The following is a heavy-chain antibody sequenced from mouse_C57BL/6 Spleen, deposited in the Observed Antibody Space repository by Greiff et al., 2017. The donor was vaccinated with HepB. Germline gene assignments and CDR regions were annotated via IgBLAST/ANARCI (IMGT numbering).Heavy chain of an antibody. CDR1: GYSITSGYY. D-gene: IGHD2-4*01. V-gene: IGHV3-6*01. CDR3: ARDYYDSWFAY. Sequence: EVKLMESGPGLVKPSQSLSLTCSVTGYSITSGYYWNWIRQFPGNKLEWMGYISYDGSNNYNPSLKNRISITRDTSKNQFFLKLNSVTTEDTATYYCARDYYDSWFAYWGQRTLVTVSA. J-gene: IGHJ3*01. CDR2: ISYDGSN.